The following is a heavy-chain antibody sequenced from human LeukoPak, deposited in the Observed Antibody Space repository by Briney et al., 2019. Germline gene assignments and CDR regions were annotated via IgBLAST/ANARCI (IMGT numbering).Heavy chain of an antibody. J-gene: IGHJ4*02. V-gene: IGHV3-48*02. CDR1: GFTFSSYS. CDR2: ISSSSSPI. D-gene: IGHD3-10*01. Sequence: GGSLRLSCAASGFTFSSYSVNWVRQAPGKGLEWVSYISSSSSPIYYADSVKGRFAISRDNARNSLYLQMNSLRDEDTAVYYCAREDGSGSYLVYWGQGTLVTASS. CDR3: AREDGSGSYLVY.